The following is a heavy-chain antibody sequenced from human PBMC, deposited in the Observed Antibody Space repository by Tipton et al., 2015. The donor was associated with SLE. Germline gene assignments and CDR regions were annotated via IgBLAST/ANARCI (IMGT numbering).Heavy chain of an antibody. J-gene: IGHJ4*02. D-gene: IGHD6-13*01. Sequence: TLSLTCTVSGGSISSSSYYWGWIRQPAGKGLEWIGRIYTTGSINYNPSLKSRVTMSVDTSKNQCSLKLSSVTAADTAVYYCARGSSWAFDYWGQGTLVTVSS. CDR2: IYTTGSI. CDR1: GGSISSSSYY. CDR3: ARGSSWAFDY. V-gene: IGHV4-61*02.